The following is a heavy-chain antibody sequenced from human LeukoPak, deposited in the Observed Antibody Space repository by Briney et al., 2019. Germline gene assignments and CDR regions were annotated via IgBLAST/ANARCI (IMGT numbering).Heavy chain of an antibody. J-gene: IGHJ5*02. Sequence: PGGSLRLSCAASGFTFSSYWMSWVRRAPGKGLEWVANIKQDGSEKYYVDSVKGRFTISRDNAKNSLYLQMNSLRAEDTAVYYCARARPRDGDLSQSMWFDPWGQGTLVTVSS. D-gene: IGHD4-17*01. CDR3: ARARPRDGDLSQSMWFDP. V-gene: IGHV3-7*01. CDR1: GFTFSSYW. CDR2: IKQDGSEK.